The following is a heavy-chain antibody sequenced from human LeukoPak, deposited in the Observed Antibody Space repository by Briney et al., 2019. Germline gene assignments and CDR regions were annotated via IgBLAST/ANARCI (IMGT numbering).Heavy chain of an antibody. J-gene: IGHJ4*02. CDR2: INGDGSST. Sequence: GGSLRLSCAASGFTFSSYWMHWVRQAPGKGLVWVSCINGDGSSTSYADSVKGRFTISRDNAKNTLYLQMNSLRAEDTAVYYCARGYSSSYRIDYWGQGTLVTVSS. CDR1: GFTFSSYW. D-gene: IGHD6-6*01. V-gene: IGHV3-74*01. CDR3: ARGYSSSYRIDY.